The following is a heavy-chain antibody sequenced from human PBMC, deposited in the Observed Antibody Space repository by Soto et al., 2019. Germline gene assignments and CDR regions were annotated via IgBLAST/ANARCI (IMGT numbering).Heavy chain of an antibody. CDR3: ARDRRPYNPSFYYYYAMDI. CDR2: INPNGGGT. V-gene: IGHV1-2*02. D-gene: IGHD1-1*01. Sequence: QVHLVQSVAEVKKPGASVKISCKTSGYNFNDYYIYWVRQAPGQGLEWVGWINPNGGGTTYSQKCRGRAIVTRDTSITTAYMELTSMKSDDTAIYYCARDRRPYNPSFYYYYAMDIWGQGTTVTVSS. J-gene: IGHJ6*02. CDR1: GYNFNDYY.